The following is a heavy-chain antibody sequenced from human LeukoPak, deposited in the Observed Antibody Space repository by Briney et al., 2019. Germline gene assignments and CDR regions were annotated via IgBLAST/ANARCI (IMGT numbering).Heavy chain of an antibody. D-gene: IGHD5-12*01. V-gene: IGHV3-9*01. CDR3: AKDMERSGYERDY. J-gene: IGHJ4*02. Sequence: PGGSLRLSCAASGFTFDDYAMHWVRQAPGKGLEWVSGISWNSGSIGYADSVKGRFTISRDNAENSLYLQMNSLRAEDTALYYCAKDMERSGYERDYWGQGTLVTVSS. CDR2: ISWNSGSI. CDR1: GFTFDDYA.